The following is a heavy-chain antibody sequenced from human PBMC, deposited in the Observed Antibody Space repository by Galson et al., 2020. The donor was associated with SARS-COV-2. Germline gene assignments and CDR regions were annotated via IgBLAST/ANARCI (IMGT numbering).Heavy chain of an antibody. CDR1: GGSISNSIYY. V-gene: IGHV4-39*01. Sequence: ASETLSLTCTVSGGSISNSIYYWGWIRQPPGKGLEYIGTIYYSGSTLYNPSLKSRVTISVDTSKNQFSLKLSSVTAADAAVYYCARRLRYFGSPYNDMDVWGQGTTVTVSS. J-gene: IGHJ6*02. CDR2: IYYSGST. D-gene: IGHD3-9*01. CDR3: ARRLRYFGSPYNDMDV.